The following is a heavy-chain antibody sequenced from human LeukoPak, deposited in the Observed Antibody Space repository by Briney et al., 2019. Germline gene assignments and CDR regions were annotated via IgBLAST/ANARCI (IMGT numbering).Heavy chain of an antibody. V-gene: IGHV3-30-3*01. D-gene: IGHD2-21*02. CDR3: ARGRAYCGGDCYSGYFDY. CDR1: GFTFSNYA. J-gene: IGHJ4*02. Sequence: GGSLRLSCAASGFTFSNYAKHWVRQAPGKGLEWVAAISYDGINKYYADSVKGRFTISRDNSKNTLYLQMNSLRAEDTAVYYCARGRAYCGGDCYSGYFDYWGQGTLVTVSS. CDR2: ISYDGINK.